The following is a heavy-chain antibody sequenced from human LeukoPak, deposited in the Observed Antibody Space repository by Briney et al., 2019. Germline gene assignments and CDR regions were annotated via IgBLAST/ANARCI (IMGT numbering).Heavy chain of an antibody. CDR1: GFTFSSYE. J-gene: IGHJ4*02. Sequence: GGSLRLSCAASGFTFSSYEMNWVRQAPGKGLEWVSYISSSGSTIYYADSVKGRFTISRDNAKNSLYLQMNSLRAEDTAVYYCAKVCSTSCYAPDYWGQGTLVTVSS. V-gene: IGHV3-48*03. D-gene: IGHD2-2*01. CDR2: ISSSGSTI. CDR3: AKVCSTSCYAPDY.